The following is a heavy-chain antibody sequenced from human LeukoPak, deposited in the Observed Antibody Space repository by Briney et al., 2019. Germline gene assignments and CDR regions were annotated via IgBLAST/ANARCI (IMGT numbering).Heavy chain of an antibody. D-gene: IGHD2-2*01. CDR1: GYIFTTYY. Sequence: ASVKVSCKASGYIFTTYYMHWLRQAPGQGPEWMGIINPRGGSTDYAQKFQGRVTMTTDTSTSTAYMELRSLRSDDTAVYYCARRAGGCSSTSCEGVWFDPWGQGTLVTVSS. CDR2: INPRGGST. CDR3: ARRAGGCSSTSCEGVWFDP. V-gene: IGHV1-46*01. J-gene: IGHJ5*02.